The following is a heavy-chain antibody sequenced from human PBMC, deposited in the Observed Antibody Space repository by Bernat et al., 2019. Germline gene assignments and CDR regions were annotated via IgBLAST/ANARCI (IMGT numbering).Heavy chain of an antibody. Sequence: QVQLVESGGGVVQPGRSLRLSCVASGFTFSRYGMHWVRQAPGKGLEWVAVIWYDGSNKYYADSVKGRFTISRDNSKNTLYLQMNSLRAEDTAVYYCARPLYDYVWGSYRDEYFDYWGQGTLVTVSS. V-gene: IGHV3-33*01. CDR1: GFTFSRYG. CDR2: IWYDGSNK. D-gene: IGHD3-16*02. J-gene: IGHJ4*02. CDR3: ARPLYDYVWGSYRDEYFDY.